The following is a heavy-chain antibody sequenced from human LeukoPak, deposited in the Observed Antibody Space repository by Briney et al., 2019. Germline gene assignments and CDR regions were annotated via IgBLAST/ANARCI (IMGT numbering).Heavy chain of an antibody. CDR1: GYSFTSYW. CDR3: ARVGDISPNYYYGMDV. D-gene: IGHD3-22*01. Sequence: GESLKISCKGSGYSFTSYWIGWVRRMPGKGLEWMGIIYPGDSDTRYSPSFQGQVTISADKSISTAYLQWSSLKASDTAMYYCARVGDISPNYYYGMDVWGQGTTVTVSS. J-gene: IGHJ6*02. CDR2: IYPGDSDT. V-gene: IGHV5-51*01.